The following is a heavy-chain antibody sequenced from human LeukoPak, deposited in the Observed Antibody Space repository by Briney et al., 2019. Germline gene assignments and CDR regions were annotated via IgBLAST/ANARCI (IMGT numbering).Heavy chain of an antibody. CDR2: IYHSGST. CDR1: GDXISSGGYF. J-gene: IGHJ5*02. CDR3: ARYYGDYRNWFDP. D-gene: IGHD4-17*01. V-gene: IGHV4-30-2*01. Sequence: SQTLSLTCAVSGDXISSGGYFWSWIRQPPGKGLEWIGYIYHSGSTYYNPSLKSRVTISIDRSKNQFSLKLSSVTAADTAVYYCARYYGDYRNWFDPWGQGTLVIVSS.